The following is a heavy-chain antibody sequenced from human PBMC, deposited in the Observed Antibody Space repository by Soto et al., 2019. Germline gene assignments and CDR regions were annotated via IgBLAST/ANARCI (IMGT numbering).Heavy chain of an antibody. J-gene: IGHJ4*02. D-gene: IGHD3-10*01. V-gene: IGHV1-2*04. CDR1: GYTFTGYY. CDR3: ARGLLGITMVRGKAPPPFDY. CDR2: INPNSGGT. Sequence: GASVKVSCKSSGYTFTGYYMHWVRQAPGQGLEWMGWINPNSGGTNYAQKFQGWDTMTRDTSISTAYMELSRLRSDDTAVYYCARGLLGITMVRGKAPPPFDYWGQGTLVTVSS.